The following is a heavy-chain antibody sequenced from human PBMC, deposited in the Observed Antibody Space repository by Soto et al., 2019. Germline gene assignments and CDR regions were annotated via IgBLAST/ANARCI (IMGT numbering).Heavy chain of an antibody. Sequence: EVQLVESGGGLVQPGGSLKLSCAASGFTFSGSAMHWVRQASGKGLEWVGRIRSKANSYATAYAASVKGRFTISRDDSKNTAYLQMNSLKTEDMAVYYCTRLMYNWNDKIIWSDPWGQGTLVTVSS. D-gene: IGHD1-1*01. J-gene: IGHJ5*02. CDR3: TRLMYNWNDKIIWSDP. CDR1: GFTFSGSA. CDR2: IRSKANSYAT. V-gene: IGHV3-73*01.